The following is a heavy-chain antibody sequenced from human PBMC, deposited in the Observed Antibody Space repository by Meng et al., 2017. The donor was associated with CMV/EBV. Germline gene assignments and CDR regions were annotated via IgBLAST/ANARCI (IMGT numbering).Heavy chain of an antibody. CDR1: GFTFSSYW. D-gene: IGHD6-13*01. J-gene: IGHJ3*02. V-gene: IGHV3-23*01. CDR2: ISGSGGST. Sequence: GESLKISCAASGFTFSSYWMHWVRQAPGKGLEWVSAISGSGGSTYYADSVKGRFTISRDNSKNTLYLQMNSLRAEDTAVYYCAKDLIAAAPDAFDIWGQGTMVTVSS. CDR3: AKDLIAAAPDAFDI.